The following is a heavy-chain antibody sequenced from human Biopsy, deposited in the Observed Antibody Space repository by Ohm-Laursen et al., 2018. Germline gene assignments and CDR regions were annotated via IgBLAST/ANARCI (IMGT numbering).Heavy chain of an antibody. CDR1: GFTFGHYA. CDR3: AKDLRNNNWGVEN. V-gene: IGHV3-30*02. J-gene: IGHJ4*02. CDR2: IWYDGTNE. Sequence: SCAASGFTFGHYAMHWVRQAPGKGLEWISLIWYDGTNEDYADSVKGRFTISRDNSKNTLYLQMNNLRAEDTAVFYCAKDLRNNNWGVENWGQGTLVTVSS. D-gene: IGHD7-27*01.